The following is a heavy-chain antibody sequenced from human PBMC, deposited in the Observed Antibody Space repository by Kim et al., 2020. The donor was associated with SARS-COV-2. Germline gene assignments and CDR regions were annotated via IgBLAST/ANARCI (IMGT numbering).Heavy chain of an antibody. V-gene: IGHV4-61*01. CDR3: ARDRSGYDSWFDP. Sequence: SETLSLTCSVSGDSISDGNYYWSWIRQPPGKGLEWIGYIYYSGSTNYKPSLKSRVTISVDMSKNQFSLKLSSVTAADTAVYYCARDRSGYDSWFDPWGQGTLVIVSS. J-gene: IGHJ5*02. CDR2: IYYSGST. CDR1: GDSISDGNYY. D-gene: IGHD5-12*01.